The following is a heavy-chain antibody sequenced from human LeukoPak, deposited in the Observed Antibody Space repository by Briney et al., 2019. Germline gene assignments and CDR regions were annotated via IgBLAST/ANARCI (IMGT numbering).Heavy chain of an antibody. D-gene: IGHD6-13*01. V-gene: IGHV1-2*06. CDR2: INPNSGGT. CDR1: GYTFTGYY. J-gene: IGHJ4*02. CDR3: AKGDSSSFDY. Sequence: ASVKVSCKASGYTFTGYYMHWVRQAPGHGLEWMGRINPNSGGTNYAQKFQGRVTMTRDTSISTAYMELSRLRSNDTAVYYCAKGDSSSFDYWGQGTLVTVSS.